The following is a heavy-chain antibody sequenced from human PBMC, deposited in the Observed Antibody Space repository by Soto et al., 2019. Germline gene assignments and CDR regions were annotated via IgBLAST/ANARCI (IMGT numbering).Heavy chain of an antibody. V-gene: IGHV1-18*01. CDR1: GYTFTDYG. CDR3: AKTGGWNWFDP. J-gene: IGHJ5*02. Sequence: QVQLVQSGAEVKKPGASVKVSCKASGYTFTDYGISWVRQAPGQGLEWMGWISPYTGDTKYPQRLQGRVTVPADPSTSTAYMELRSLKSDDTAVYYCAKTGGWNWFDPWGQGTLVSVSS. CDR2: ISPYTGDT. D-gene: IGHD6-19*01.